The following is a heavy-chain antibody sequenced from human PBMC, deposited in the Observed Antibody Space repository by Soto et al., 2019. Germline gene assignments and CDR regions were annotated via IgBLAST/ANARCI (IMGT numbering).Heavy chain of an antibody. J-gene: IGHJ4*02. V-gene: IGHV4-39*01. Sequence: SETLSLTCTVSGGSISSSSYYWGWIRQPPGKELEWIGSIYYSGSTYYNPSLKSRVTISVDTSKNQFSLKLSSVTAAVMAVYYCARQIMVRGVPYPSDYWGQGTLVTVSS. D-gene: IGHD3-10*01. CDR3: ARQIMVRGVPYPSDY. CDR1: GGSISSSSYY. CDR2: IYYSGST.